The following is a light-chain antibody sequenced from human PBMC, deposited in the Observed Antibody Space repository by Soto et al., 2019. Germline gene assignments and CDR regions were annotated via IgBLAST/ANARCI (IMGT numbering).Light chain of an antibody. CDR3: SSYTRSSTLVV. CDR2: EVS. J-gene: IGLJ3*02. Sequence: QSVLTQPASVSGSPRQWITISCTGTSSDIGYYNYVSWYQQDPGKAPKLIIYEVSNRPSGVSNRFSGSKSGNTASLTISGLQAEDEADYYCSSYTRSSTLVVFGGGTKLTVL. V-gene: IGLV2-14*01. CDR1: SSDIGYYNY.